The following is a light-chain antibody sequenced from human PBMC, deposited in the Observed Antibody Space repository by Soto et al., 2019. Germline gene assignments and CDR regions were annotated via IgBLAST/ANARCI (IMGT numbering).Light chain of an antibody. J-gene: IGLJ1*01. Sequence: ALTQPASVSGSPGQSITISCTGTSSDVGGYNYVSWYQQHPGKAHKHFIYVVCNRLSGVSNLFSCSKSGNTASLTISGLQAEDEADYYCSSYTSSSSRVFGTGTKVTVL. CDR1: SSDVGGYNY. V-gene: IGLV2-14*01. CDR3: SSYTSSSSRV. CDR2: VVC.